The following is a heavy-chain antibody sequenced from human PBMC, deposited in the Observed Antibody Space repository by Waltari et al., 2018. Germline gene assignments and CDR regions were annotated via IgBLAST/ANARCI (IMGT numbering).Heavy chain of an antibody. D-gene: IGHD1-20*01. J-gene: IGHJ4*02. Sequence: EVQLVESGGGLVQPGRSLRLSCAAYGFTFDDYAMHWVRQAQGKGLEWVSGMRWNSGSIGYADSVKGRFTISRDNAKNSLYLQMNSLRAEDTALHYCGITGNLGYWGQGTLVTVSS. CDR2: MRWNSGSI. V-gene: IGHV3-9*01. CDR1: GFTFDDYA. CDR3: GITGNLGY.